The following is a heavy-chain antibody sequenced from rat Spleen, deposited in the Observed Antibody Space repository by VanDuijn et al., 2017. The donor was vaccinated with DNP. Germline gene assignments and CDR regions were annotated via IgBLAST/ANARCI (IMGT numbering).Heavy chain of an antibody. CDR3: ARIGSWYFDF. J-gene: IGHJ1*01. CDR1: GFTFSDHN. CDR2: SSYDGSRV. V-gene: IGHV5-7*01. Sequence: EVQLVESGGGLVQSGRSLKLSCAASGFTFSDHNMAWVRQVPKKGLEWVASSSYDGSRVHYRDSVKGRFTISRDNAKSSLYLQMDSLTSEDTATYYCARIGSWYFDFWGPGTMVTVSS. D-gene: IGHD5-1*01.